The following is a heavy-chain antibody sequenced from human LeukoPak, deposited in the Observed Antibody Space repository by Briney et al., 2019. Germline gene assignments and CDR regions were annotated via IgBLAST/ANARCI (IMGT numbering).Heavy chain of an antibody. J-gene: IGHJ5*02. CDR1: GYTFTGYY. V-gene: IGHV1-2*06. CDR2: INPNSGGT. D-gene: IGHD4-17*01. CDR3: ARDNYGDYERDWFDP. Sequence: ASVKVSCKASGYTFTGYYMHWVRQAPGQGVEWMGRINPNSGGTNYAQKFQGRVAMTSDTSISTAYLELSRLRSDDTAVYYCARDNYGDYERDWFDPWGQGTLVTVSS.